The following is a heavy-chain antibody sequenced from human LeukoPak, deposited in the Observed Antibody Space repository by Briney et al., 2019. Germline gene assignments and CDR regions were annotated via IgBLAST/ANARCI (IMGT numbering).Heavy chain of an antibody. J-gene: IGHJ3*02. V-gene: IGHV1-2*02. D-gene: IGHD5-24*01. Sequence: GASVKVSCKASGYTFTGYYMHWVRQAPGQGLEWMGWINPNSGGTNYAQKFQGRVTMTRDTSISTAYMELSRLRSDDTAVYYCAREQEGWLQLSGAFDIWGQGTMVTVSS. CDR2: INPNSGGT. CDR3: AREQEGWLQLSGAFDI. CDR1: GYTFTGYY.